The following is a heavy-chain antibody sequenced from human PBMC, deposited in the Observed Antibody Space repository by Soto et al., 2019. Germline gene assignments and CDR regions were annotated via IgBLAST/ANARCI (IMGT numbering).Heavy chain of an antibody. Sequence: GASVKVSCKASGYTFTSYDINWVRQAPGQGLEWMGWMNPNSNKTGYAQKFQGRVTMTRNTSINTAYMELSSLRSEDTAVYYCAREDIVVVPAAMDYYYYMDVWGKGTTVTVSS. V-gene: IGHV1-8*01. CDR3: AREDIVVVPAAMDYYYYMDV. J-gene: IGHJ6*03. CDR2: MNPNSNKT. CDR1: GYTFTSYD. D-gene: IGHD2-2*01.